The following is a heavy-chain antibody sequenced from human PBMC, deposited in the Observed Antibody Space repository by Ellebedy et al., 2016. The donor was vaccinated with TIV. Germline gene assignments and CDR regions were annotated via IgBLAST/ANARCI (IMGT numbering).Heavy chain of an antibody. CDR1: GGSFSGYY. CDR3: AEGRSGWYYFDS. J-gene: IGHJ4*02. V-gene: IGHV4-34*01. Sequence: SETLSLTCAVYGGSFSGYYWSWVRQPPGKGLEWIGEVNQSGRTNYHPSLKSRVTISVDTSKNQFSLRLSSVTAADTAMYYCAEGRSGWYYFDSWGQGTLVTVSS. D-gene: IGHD6-19*01. CDR2: VNQSGRT.